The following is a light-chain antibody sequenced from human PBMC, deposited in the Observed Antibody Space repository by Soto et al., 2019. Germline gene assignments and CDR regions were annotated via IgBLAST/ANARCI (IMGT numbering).Light chain of an antibody. CDR1: SSDTGDYNY. V-gene: IGLV2-8*01. CDR3: PSSAGIDNYV. J-gene: IGLJ1*01. Sequence: LTQPPSASGSPGQSVTISCSGTSSDTGDYNYVSWYQQHPGKAPKLMIYEVSKRPSGVPDRFSGSKSGNTASLTVSGLQAVFLADYYRPSSAGIDNYVFVTAPFVTVL. CDR2: EVS.